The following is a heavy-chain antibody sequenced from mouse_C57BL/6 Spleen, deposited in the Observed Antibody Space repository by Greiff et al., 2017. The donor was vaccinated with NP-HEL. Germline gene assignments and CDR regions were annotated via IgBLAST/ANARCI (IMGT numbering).Heavy chain of an antibody. D-gene: IGHD1-1*01. Sequence: EVMLVESGGGLVQPGGSLKLSCAASGFTFSDYYMYWVRQTPEKRLEWVAYISNGGGSTYYPDTVKGRFTISRDNAKNTLYLQMSRLKSEDTAMYYCARQTTGGYFDVWGTGTTVTVSS. J-gene: IGHJ1*03. CDR3: ARQTTGGYFDV. V-gene: IGHV5-12*01. CDR2: ISNGGGST. CDR1: GFTFSDYY.